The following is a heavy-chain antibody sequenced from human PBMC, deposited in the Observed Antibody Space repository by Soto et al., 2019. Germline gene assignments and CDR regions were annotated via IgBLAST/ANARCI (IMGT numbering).Heavy chain of an antibody. J-gene: IGHJ4*01. D-gene: IGHD3-22*01. CDR2: IKSKTDGGAT. CDR1: GFTFSNAW. Sequence: GGSLRLSCAASGFTFSNAWINWVREAPGKGLEWVGHIKSKTDGGATDYAEPVKGRFAISRDDSNNMVYLQMNRLKIEDTAVYYCTTDSYSTIIIVRFDYWGHGTLVTVSS. V-gene: IGHV3-15*07. CDR3: TTDSYSTIIIVRFDY.